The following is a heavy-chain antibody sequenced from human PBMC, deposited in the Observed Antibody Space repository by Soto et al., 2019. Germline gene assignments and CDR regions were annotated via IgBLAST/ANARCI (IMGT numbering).Heavy chain of an antibody. CDR2: ISGSGGST. D-gene: IGHD1-26*01. J-gene: IGHJ5*02. CDR3: AKTASPYSGSYRNWFDP. V-gene: IGHV3-23*01. Sequence: EVQLLESGGGLVQPGGSLRLSCAASGFTFSSYAMSWVRQAPGKGLEWVSAISGSGGSTYYADSVKGRFTISRDNSKNTLYLQMTSLRAEDTAVYYCAKTASPYSGSYRNWFDPWGQGTLVTVSS. CDR1: GFTFSSYA.